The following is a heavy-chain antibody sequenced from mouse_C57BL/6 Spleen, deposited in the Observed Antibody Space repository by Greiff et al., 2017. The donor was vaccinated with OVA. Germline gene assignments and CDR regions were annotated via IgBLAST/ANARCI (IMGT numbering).Heavy chain of an antibody. V-gene: IGHV1-64*01. D-gene: IGHD2-4*01. Sequence: QVQLQQPGAELVKPGASVKLSCKASGYTFTSYWMHWVAQRPGQGLAWIGMIHPNSGSTNYNEKFKSKATLTVDKSSSTSYMQLSSLTSEDSAVYYCARRGHYDYDVDYWYFDVWGTGTTVTVSS. CDR3: ARRGHYDYDVDYWYFDV. CDR1: GYTFTSYW. CDR2: IHPNSGST. J-gene: IGHJ1*03.